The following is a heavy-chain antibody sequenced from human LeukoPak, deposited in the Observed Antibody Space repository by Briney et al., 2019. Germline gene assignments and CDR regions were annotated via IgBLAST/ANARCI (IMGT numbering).Heavy chain of an antibody. Sequence: GGSLRLSCAASGFTFNIYGMSWVRQAPRKGLDWVSSVGGGNDIHYAESVTDRSTGPTSDAKNNLYLQMNSLRAADKTVHLFAKDATPGKSIGDHFDSWGQGTLVTVSS. CDR2: VGGGNDI. V-gene: IGHV3-23*01. CDR3: AKDATPGKSIGDHFDS. J-gene: IGHJ4*02. CDR1: GFTFNIYG. D-gene: IGHD3-10*01.